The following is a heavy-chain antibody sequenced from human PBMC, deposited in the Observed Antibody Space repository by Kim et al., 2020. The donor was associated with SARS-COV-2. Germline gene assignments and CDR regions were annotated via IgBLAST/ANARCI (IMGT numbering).Heavy chain of an antibody. J-gene: IGHJ4*03. V-gene: IGHV4-34*01. CDR3: ALGRDRSKAAY. CDR2: IHPSGST. CDR1: GAFFRDYY. D-gene: IGHD3-16*01. Sequence: SETLSLTCSVYGAFFRDYYSSWFRQPPGKGLEWIGEIHPSGSTSYNPSLQSRVTISIDSSKDDLSLKLTSVTAADTAVYFFALGRDRSKAAYWGQGAL.